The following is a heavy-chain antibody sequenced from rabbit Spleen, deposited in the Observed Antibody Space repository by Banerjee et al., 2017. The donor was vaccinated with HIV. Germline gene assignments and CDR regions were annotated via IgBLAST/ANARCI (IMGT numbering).Heavy chain of an antibody. V-gene: IGHV1S45*01. CDR3: ARGGEGGYGYLDL. CDR1: GFSFSSTYW. J-gene: IGHJ4*01. D-gene: IGHD5-1*01. Sequence: QQQLEESGGDLVKPEGSLTLTCTASGFSFSSTYWICWVRQAPGKGLEWIACIYVGSGGGTKYASWAKGRFTISKTSSTTVTLQKTSLTVADTASYFCARGGEGGYGYLDLWGPGTLVTVS. CDR2: IYVGSGGGT.